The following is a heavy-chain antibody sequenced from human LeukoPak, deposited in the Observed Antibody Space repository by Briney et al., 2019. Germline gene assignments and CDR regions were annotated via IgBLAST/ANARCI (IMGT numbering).Heavy chain of an antibody. V-gene: IGHV5-51*01. J-gene: IGHJ4*02. Sequence: GESLKISCKGSGHNFSNYWIGWVRRMPGKGREWMGIIYPGDSNTKYSPSFQGQATNSADKSVTTAYLQWRSLKASDTAMYYCARQETEAAASGYYDSSGYSPFDYWGQGTLVTVSS. CDR3: ARQETEAAASGYYDSSGYSPFDY. D-gene: IGHD3-22*01. CDR1: GHNFSNYW. CDR2: IYPGDSNT.